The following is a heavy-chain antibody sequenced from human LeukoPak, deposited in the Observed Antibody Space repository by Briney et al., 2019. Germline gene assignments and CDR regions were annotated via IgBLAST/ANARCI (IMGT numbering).Heavy chain of an antibody. CDR1: GDSISNYY. Sequence: SETLSLTCTVSGDSISNYYWSWIRQSPGKGLEWIGYIYYSGSTNYNPSLKSRVTISVDTSKNQFSLKLSSVTAADTAVYYCAREVGANPSFDYWGQGTLVTVSS. D-gene: IGHD1-26*01. V-gene: IGHV4-59*01. J-gene: IGHJ4*02. CDR2: IYYSGST. CDR3: AREVGANPSFDY.